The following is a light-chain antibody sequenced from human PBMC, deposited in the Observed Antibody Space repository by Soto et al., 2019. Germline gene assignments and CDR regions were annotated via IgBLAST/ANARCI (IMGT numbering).Light chain of an antibody. V-gene: IGLV1-51*02. J-gene: IGLJ2*01. CDR3: GTWDSSLVV. Sequence: QAVVTQPPSVSAAPGQKVTISCSGSSSNIGNNYVSWYQQLPGTAPKLLIYENNKRPSGIPDRFSGSKSGTSATLGITGLQTGDEADYYCGTWDSSLVVFGGGTKVTVL. CDR2: ENN. CDR1: SSNIGNNY.